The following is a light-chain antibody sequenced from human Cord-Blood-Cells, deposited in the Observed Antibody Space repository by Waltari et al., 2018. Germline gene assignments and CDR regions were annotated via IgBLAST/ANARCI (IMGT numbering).Light chain of an antibody. CDR1: SSDVGGYNY. Sequence: HSALTQPASVSGSPGQSITISCPGTSSDVGGYNYVSCYQQHPGKAPKLMIYDVSKRPSGVSNRFSGSKSGNTASLTISGLQAEDEADYYCSSYTSSSTYVFGTGTKVTVL. CDR2: DVS. J-gene: IGLJ1*01. CDR3: SSYTSSSTYV. V-gene: IGLV2-14*01.